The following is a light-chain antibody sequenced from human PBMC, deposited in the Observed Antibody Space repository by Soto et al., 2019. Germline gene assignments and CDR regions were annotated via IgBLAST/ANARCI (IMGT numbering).Light chain of an antibody. J-gene: IGKJ1*01. CDR2: GAS. V-gene: IGKV3-20*01. CDR1: QSVSSNF. CDR3: HQYGSSPAT. Sequence: EIVLTQSPGTRSLSPGERATLSCRASQSVSSNFLAWYQQKPGQAPRLLIYGASSRATGIPDRFSGSGSGTDFTLTVSRLEPEDFAVYYCHQYGSSPATFGQGTEVEIK.